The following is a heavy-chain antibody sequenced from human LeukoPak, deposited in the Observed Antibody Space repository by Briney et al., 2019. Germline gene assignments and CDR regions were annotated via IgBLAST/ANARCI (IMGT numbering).Heavy chain of an antibody. Sequence: SETLSLTCTVSGGSISSYYWSWIRQPPGKGLEWIGYIYYSGSTNYNPSLKSRVSISVDTSKNQFSLKPGSVTAADTAVYYCARRMPAGTVDYWGQGTLVTVSS. V-gene: IGHV4-59*01. CDR1: GGSISSYY. D-gene: IGHD6-19*01. CDR3: ARRMPAGTVDY. CDR2: IYYSGST. J-gene: IGHJ4*02.